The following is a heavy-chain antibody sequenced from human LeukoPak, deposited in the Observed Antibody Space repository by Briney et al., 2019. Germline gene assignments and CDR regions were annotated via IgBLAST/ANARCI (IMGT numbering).Heavy chain of an antibody. Sequence: GGSLRLSCAASGFTFSSYGMHWVRQAPGKGLEWVAFIRYDGSNKYYADSVKGRFTISRDNSKNTLYPEMNSLRAEDTAVYYCAKRGTVHVVDTAMAGGLSFDYWGQGTLVTVSS. CDR3: AKRGTVHVVDTAMAGGLSFDY. CDR1: GFTFSSYG. V-gene: IGHV3-30*02. D-gene: IGHD5-18*01. J-gene: IGHJ4*02. CDR2: IRYDGSNK.